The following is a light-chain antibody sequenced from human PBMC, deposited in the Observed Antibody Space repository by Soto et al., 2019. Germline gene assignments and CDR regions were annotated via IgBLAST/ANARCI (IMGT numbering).Light chain of an antibody. CDR2: DAS. CDR1: QSISSW. CDR3: QQSYSTPWT. J-gene: IGKJ1*01. V-gene: IGKV1-5*01. Sequence: IQMTHSPSTLSASLGDIVTMTCRASQSISSWLAWYQQKPGKAPKLLIYDASSLESGVPSRFSGSGSGTEFTLTISSLQPEDFATYYCQQSYSTPWTFGQGTKVDIK.